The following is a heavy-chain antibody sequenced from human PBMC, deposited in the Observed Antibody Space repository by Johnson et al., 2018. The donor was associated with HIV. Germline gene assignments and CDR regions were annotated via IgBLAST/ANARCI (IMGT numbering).Heavy chain of an antibody. CDR3: AREGANYYYDSSGYGAFDI. V-gene: IGHV3-30*02. Sequence: QVQLVESGGGVVQPGGSLRLSCAASGFTFSSYGMHWVRQAPGKGLAWVAFIRYDGSNKYYADSVKGRFTISRDNSKNTLYLQMNSLRAEDTAVYYCAREGANYYYDSSGYGAFDIWGQGTMVTVSS. CDR1: GFTFSSYG. D-gene: IGHD3-22*01. J-gene: IGHJ3*02. CDR2: IRYDGSNK.